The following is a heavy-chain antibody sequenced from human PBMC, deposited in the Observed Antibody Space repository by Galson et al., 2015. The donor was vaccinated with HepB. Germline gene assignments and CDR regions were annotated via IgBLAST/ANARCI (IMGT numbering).Heavy chain of an antibody. D-gene: IGHD1-26*01. CDR2: ILPIFTTA. CDR3: GRAAKSGSSSSWSDY. CDR1: GGTFSSYA. V-gene: IGHV1-69*13. J-gene: IGHJ4*02. Sequence: SVKVSCKASGGTFSSYAISWVRQAPGQGLEWMGGILPIFTTANYAQKFQGRVTITADESTSTAYMELSSLRSEDTAVYYCGRAAKSGSSSSWSDYWGQGTLVTVSS.